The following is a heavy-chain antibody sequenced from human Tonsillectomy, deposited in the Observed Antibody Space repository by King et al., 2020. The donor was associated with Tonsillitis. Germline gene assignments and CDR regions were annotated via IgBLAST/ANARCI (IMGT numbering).Heavy chain of an antibody. CDR3: AHTYIQY. V-gene: IGHV2-5*02. CDR2: IYWDDDK. D-gene: IGHD2-21*01. Sequence: TLKESGPTLVRPIQTLTLTCTFSGFSLNTSEMGVGWIRQPPGKALEWLALIYWDDDKRYSPSLKSRLTITKDTSKNQVVLTMTNMDPVDTATYYCAHTYIQYWGQGTLVTVSS. CDR1: GFSLNTSEMG. J-gene: IGHJ1*01.